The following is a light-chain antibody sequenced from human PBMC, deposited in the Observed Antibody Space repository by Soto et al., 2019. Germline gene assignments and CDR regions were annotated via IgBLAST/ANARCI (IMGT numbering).Light chain of an antibody. CDR3: QQYNNGPWT. CDR2: GAS. CDR1: QSVSSN. J-gene: IGKJ1*01. V-gene: IGKV3-15*01. Sequence: EIVMTQSPATLSVSPGERATLSCRASQSVSSNLAWYQQKPGQAPRLLIYGASTRATGIPARFSGSGSGTEFTLTISSLQSEEFAVYYCQQYNNGPWTFGQGTKVDIK.